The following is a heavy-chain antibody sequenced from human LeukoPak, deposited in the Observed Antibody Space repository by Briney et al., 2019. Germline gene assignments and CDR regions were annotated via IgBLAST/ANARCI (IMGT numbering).Heavy chain of an antibody. D-gene: IGHD3-3*01. CDR1: GGSISSSSYY. J-gene: IGHJ5*02. Sequence: PSETLSLTCTVSGGSISSSSYYWGWIRQPPGKGLEWIGSIYYSGSTYYNPSLKSRVTISVDTSKNQFSLKLSSVTAADTAVYYCARDHLANLASRLFDPWGQGTLVTASS. CDR3: ARDHLANLASRLFDP. V-gene: IGHV4-39*07. CDR2: IYYSGST.